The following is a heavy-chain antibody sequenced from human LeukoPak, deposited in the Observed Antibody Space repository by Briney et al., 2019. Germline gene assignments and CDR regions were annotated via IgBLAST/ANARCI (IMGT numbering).Heavy chain of an antibody. Sequence: ASVKVSCKASGYTFTGYYMHWVRQAPGQALEWMGWINPNSGGTNYAQKFQGRVTMTRDTSISTAYMELSRLRSDDTAVYYCAIELVVPAAREGGYWGQGTLVTVSS. CDR1: GYTFTGYY. J-gene: IGHJ4*02. D-gene: IGHD2-2*01. CDR2: INPNSGGT. CDR3: AIELVVPAAREGGY. V-gene: IGHV1-2*02.